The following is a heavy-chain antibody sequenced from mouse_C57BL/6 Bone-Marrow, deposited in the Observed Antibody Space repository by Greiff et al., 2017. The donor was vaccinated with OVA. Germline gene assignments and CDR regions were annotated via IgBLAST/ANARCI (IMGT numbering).Heavy chain of an antibody. D-gene: IGHD1-1*01. J-gene: IGHJ2*01. Sequence: QVQLQQSGAELARPGASVKLSCKASGYTFTSYGISWVKQRTGQGLEWIGEIYPRSGNTYYNEKFKGKATLTADKSSSTAYMELRSLTSEDSAVYFWARGGPNLYYYGSAWGYFDYWGQGTTLTVSS. CDR1: GYTFTSYG. CDR3: ARGGPNLYYYGSAWGYFDY. CDR2: IYPRSGNT. V-gene: IGHV1-81*01.